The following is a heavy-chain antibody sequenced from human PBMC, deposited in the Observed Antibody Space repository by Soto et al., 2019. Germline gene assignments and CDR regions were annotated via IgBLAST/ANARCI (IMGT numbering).Heavy chain of an antibody. CDR3: AKDIDVVVVADKIAFDY. J-gene: IGHJ4*02. D-gene: IGHD2-15*01. CDR1: GFTFDDYA. V-gene: IGHV3-9*01. Sequence: GGSLRLSCAASGFTFDDYAMHWVRQAPGKGLEWVSGISWNSGSIGYADSVKGRFTISRDNAKNSLYLQMNSLRAEDTALYYCAKDIDVVVVADKIAFDYWGQGTLVTVSS. CDR2: ISWNSGSI.